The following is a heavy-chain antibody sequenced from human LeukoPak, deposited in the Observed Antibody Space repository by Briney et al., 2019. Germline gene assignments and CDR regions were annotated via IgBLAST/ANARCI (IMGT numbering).Heavy chain of an antibody. Sequence: GASVKVSCRASGYTFTSYTMHWVRQAPGKRLEWMGWINAGNGNTKYSQKFQGRVTITRDTSASTAYMELSSLRSEDTAVYYCARERGGPSSGSRGYFDLWGRGTLVTVSS. V-gene: IGHV1-3*01. J-gene: IGHJ2*01. D-gene: IGHD3-10*01. CDR2: INAGNGNT. CDR3: ARERGGPSSGSRGYFDL. CDR1: GYTFTSYT.